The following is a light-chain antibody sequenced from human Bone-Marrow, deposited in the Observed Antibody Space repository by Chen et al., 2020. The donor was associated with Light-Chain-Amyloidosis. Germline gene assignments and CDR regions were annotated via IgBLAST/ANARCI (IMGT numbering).Light chain of an antibody. J-gene: IGLJ2*01. CDR1: TSNVGIGP. CDR3: ATWDASLDGWV. CDR2: FTN. V-gene: IGLV1-44*01. Sequence: QSELTQPPSASGTTGQRVTISCSGGTSNVGIGPVHWYQQLPGTAPKLLIYFTNHRPSGVPDRFSGSKSGTSASLAISGLQSEDEADYYCATWDASLDGWVFGGGTKLTVL.